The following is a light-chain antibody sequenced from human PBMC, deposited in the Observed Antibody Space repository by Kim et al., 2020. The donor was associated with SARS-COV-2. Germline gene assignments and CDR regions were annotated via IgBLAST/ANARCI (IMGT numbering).Light chain of an antibody. CDR2: GKN. J-gene: IGLJ2*01. V-gene: IGLV3-19*01. Sequence: SSELTQDPAVSVALGQTVRITCQGDSLRSYYPSWYQQKPGQAPVLVIYGKNNRPSGNPDRFSGASSGNTASLTITGAQAEDEADYYSNSRDSSGNHLVFGGGTQLTVL. CDR3: NSRDSSGNHLV. CDR1: SLRSYY.